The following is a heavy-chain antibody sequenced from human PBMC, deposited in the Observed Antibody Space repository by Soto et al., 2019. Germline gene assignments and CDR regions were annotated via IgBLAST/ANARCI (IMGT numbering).Heavy chain of an antibody. CDR2: CIPLLGTA. Sequence: SVKVSCKASVGTFSSYAISWVRQAPGQGLEWMGGCIPLLGTANYAQKFQGRVTITADESTSAAYLELSSLRSEDTAVYYCARTGVEFGDFPYYFDYWGQGTLVTVSS. J-gene: IGHJ4*02. D-gene: IGHD3-16*01. V-gene: IGHV1-69*13. CDR3: ARTGVEFGDFPYYFDY. CDR1: VGTFSSYA.